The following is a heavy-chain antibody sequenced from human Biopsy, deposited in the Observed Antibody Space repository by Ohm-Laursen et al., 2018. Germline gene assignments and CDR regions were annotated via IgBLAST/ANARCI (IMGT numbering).Heavy chain of an antibody. D-gene: IGHD3-22*01. CDR3: AKDRFPYTSGYSSVFEY. CDR1: GFTFSGYW. CDR2: IRQDGSER. J-gene: IGHJ4*02. V-gene: IGHV3-7*01. Sequence: SLRLSCAASGFTFSGYWMSWVRQAPGKGLEWVANIRQDGSERYYVDSVKGRFTISRDNTKNSLYLEMNSLKAEDTAVYYCAKDRFPYTSGYSSVFEYWGQGTLVTVSS.